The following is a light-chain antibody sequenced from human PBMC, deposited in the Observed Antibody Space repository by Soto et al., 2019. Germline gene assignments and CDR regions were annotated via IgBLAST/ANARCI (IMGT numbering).Light chain of an antibody. J-gene: IGKJ3*01. CDR2: DAS. CDR1: QSVGSY. CDR3: QQRSNWPPIFT. V-gene: IGKV3-11*01. Sequence: EIVLTQSPATLSLSPGERATLSCRASQSVGSYLAWYQQKPGQAPRLLIYDASNRATGIPARFSGCGSGTDFTLTISSLEPEDFAVYYCQQRSNWPPIFTFGPGTKVDIK.